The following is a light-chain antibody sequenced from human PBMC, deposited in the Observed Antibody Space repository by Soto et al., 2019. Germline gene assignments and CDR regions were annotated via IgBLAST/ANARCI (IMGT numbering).Light chain of an antibody. CDR1: QGVGSW. Sequence: DIQMPPSPSSVSASVGARVTITCRASQGVGSWLAWYQQKPGKAPNLLIYGASNLHSGVPSRFSGSGSGPEFTLTISSLQPEDFATDFCQQTNSFPFTFGQGTRLDI. CDR3: QQTNSFPFT. CDR2: GAS. V-gene: IGKV1-12*01. J-gene: IGKJ2*01.